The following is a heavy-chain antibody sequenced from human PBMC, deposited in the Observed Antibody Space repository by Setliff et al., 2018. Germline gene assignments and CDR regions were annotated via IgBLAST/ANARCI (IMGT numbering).Heavy chain of an antibody. J-gene: IGHJ4*02. CDR1: GGSVSSSSYS. Sequence: SLTCTVSGGSVSSSSYSWGWIRQPPGKRLEWIGSIYYSGSSFYYPSLKSRVTMSIDVSKNQFSLKLSSVTAADTAVYYCARVRQYYFDSSGPAFDYWGQGTLVTVSS. V-gene: IGHV4-39*07. CDR2: IYYSGSS. CDR3: ARVRQYYFDSSGPAFDY. D-gene: IGHD3-22*01.